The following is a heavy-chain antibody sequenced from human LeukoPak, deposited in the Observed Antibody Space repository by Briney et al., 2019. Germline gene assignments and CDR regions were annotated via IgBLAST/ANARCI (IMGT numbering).Heavy chain of an antibody. CDR3: AKPQRSYYFDY. V-gene: IGHV3-23*01. J-gene: IGHJ4*02. D-gene: IGHD6-13*01. Sequence: GGSLRLSCAASGFTLSSYAMSWVRQAPGKGLERVSAISGSGGSTYYADSVKGRFTISRDNSKNTLYLQMNSLRAEDTAVYYCAKPQRSYYFDYWGQGTLVTVSS. CDR2: ISGSGGST. CDR1: GFTLSSYA.